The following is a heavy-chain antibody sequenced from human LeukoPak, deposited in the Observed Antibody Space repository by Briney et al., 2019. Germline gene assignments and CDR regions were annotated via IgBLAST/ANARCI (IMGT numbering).Heavy chain of an antibody. Sequence: GASVKVSCKASGYTFTGYYMHWVRQAPGQGLEWMGWINPNSGGTNYAQKFQGRVTMTRDTSISTAYMELSRLRSDDTAVYYCARDLVPAAPKARDYWGQGTLVTVSS. CDR1: GYTFTGYY. CDR3: ARDLVPAAPKARDY. CDR2: INPNSGGT. J-gene: IGHJ4*02. D-gene: IGHD2-2*01. V-gene: IGHV1-2*02.